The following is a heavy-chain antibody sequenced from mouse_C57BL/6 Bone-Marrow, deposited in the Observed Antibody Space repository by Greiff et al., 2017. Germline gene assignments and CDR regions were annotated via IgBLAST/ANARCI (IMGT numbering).Heavy chain of an antibody. CDR2: INPGSGGT. Sequence: QVQLQQSGAELVRPGTSVKVSCKASGYAFTNYLIEWVKQRPGQGLEWIGVINPGSGGTNYNEKFKGKATLTADKSSSTAYMQLSSLASEDSAVYFYARAHYYGSSPWFAYWGQGTLVTVSA. J-gene: IGHJ3*01. CDR3: ARAHYYGSSPWFAY. D-gene: IGHD1-1*01. CDR1: GYAFTNYL. V-gene: IGHV1-54*01.